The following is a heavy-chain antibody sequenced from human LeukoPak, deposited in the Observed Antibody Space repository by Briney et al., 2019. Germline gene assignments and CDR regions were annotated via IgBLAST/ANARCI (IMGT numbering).Heavy chain of an antibody. D-gene: IGHD3-3*01. J-gene: IGHJ4*02. CDR1: GFTFSSYA. Sequence: PGGSLRLSCAASGFTFSSYAMSWVRQAPGKGLEWVSAISGSGGSTYYADSVKGRFTISRDNSKNTLYLQMNSLRAEDTAVYYCAKTIFGVVIGPLDYWGQGTLVTVSS. CDR3: AKTIFGVVIGPLDY. V-gene: IGHV3-23*01. CDR2: ISGSGGST.